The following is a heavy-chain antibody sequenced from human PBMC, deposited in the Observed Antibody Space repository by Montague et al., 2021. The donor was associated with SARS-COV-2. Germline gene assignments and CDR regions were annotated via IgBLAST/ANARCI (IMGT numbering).Heavy chain of an antibody. Sequence: SETLSLTCTVSGGFISSSSYYWGWIRQPPGKGLEWIGSIYYSGSTYYNPSLKSRVTISVDTSKNQFSLKLSSVTAADTAVYYCARDLAGYYGSGSYGGMDVWGQGTTVTVSS. CDR2: IYYSGST. CDR3: ARDLAGYYGSGSYGGMDV. V-gene: IGHV4-39*07. CDR1: GGFISSSSYY. J-gene: IGHJ6*02. D-gene: IGHD3-10*01.